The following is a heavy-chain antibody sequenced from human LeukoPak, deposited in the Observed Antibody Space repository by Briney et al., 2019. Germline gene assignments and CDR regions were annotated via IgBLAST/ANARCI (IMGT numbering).Heavy chain of an antibody. J-gene: IGHJ4*02. V-gene: IGHV4-34*01. CDR2: INHSGST. Sequence: SETLSLTCAVYGGSFSGYYRSWIRQPPGKGLEWIGEINHSGSTNYNPSLKSRVTISVDTSKNQFSLKLSSVTAADTAVYYCARDPYSSGWYVSPFDYWGQGTLVTVSS. CDR3: ARDPYSSGWYVSPFDY. CDR1: GGSFSGYY. D-gene: IGHD6-19*01.